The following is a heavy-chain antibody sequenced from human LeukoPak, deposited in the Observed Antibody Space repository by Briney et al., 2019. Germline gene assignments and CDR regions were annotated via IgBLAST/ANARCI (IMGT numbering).Heavy chain of an antibody. CDR2: IYSGGST. D-gene: IGHD3-10*01. J-gene: IGHJ4*02. CDR3: ARDSGSGTFDY. CDR1: GFTVSSNY. Sequence: GGSLRLSFAASGFTVSSNYMSWVRQAPGKGLEWVSVIYSGGSTYYADSVKGRFTISRDNSKNTLYLQMNSLRAEDTAVYYCARDSGSGTFDYWGQGTLVTVSS. V-gene: IGHV3-66*01.